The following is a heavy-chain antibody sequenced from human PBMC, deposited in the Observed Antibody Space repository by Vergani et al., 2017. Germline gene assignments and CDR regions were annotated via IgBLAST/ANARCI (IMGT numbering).Heavy chain of an antibody. D-gene: IGHD2-15*01. Sequence: QITLRESGPTLVKPTQTLTLTCTFSGFSLTTGGEGVGWIRQPPGRALEWLAFVYWNDDERYSPSLKNRVTISKDASAGQVFLSMTRMGLMDTATYYCARTERDCTATSCSFDHWGQGALVSVSS. CDR2: VYWNDDE. CDR3: ARTERDCTATSCSFDH. J-gene: IGHJ5*02. CDR1: GFSLTTGGEG. V-gene: IGHV2-5*01.